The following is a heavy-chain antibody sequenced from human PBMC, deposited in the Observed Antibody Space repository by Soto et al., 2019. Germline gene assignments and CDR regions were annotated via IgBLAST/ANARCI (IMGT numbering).Heavy chain of an antibody. Sequence: GGSLRLSCAASGFTFSNYAFNWVRQAPGKGLEWISYIGTSETNTYYAASVKGRFTVSRDNAKNSVYLQMNSLRAEDTAIYYCAREELNCGGDCFAFWGQGALVTVSS. CDR2: IGTSETNT. J-gene: IGHJ4*02. D-gene: IGHD2-21*01. V-gene: IGHV3-48*03. CDR3: AREELNCGGDCFAF. CDR1: GFTFSNYA.